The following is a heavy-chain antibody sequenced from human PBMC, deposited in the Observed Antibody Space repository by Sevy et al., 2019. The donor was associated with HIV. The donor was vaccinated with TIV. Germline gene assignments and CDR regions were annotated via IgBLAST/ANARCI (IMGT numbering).Heavy chain of an antibody. CDR3: ARDRVTYYYDSSGYYTSGYGMDV. D-gene: IGHD3-22*01. Sequence: GGSLRLSCAASGFTVSSNYMSWVRQVPGKGLEWVSVIYSGDRTDYADSVKGRFTISRDNSKNTLYLQMNSLRAEDTAVYYCARDRVTYYYDSSGYYTSGYGMDVWGQGTTVTVSS. V-gene: IGHV3-53*01. CDR2: IYSGDRT. J-gene: IGHJ6*02. CDR1: GFTVSSNY.